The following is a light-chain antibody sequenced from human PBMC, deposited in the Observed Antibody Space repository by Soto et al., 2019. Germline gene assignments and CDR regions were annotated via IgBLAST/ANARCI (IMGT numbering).Light chain of an antibody. CDR3: QQYNNWPLT. Sequence: EIVMTQSPATLSVSPGERATLSCRASQSVSNNLAWYQQKPGQTPRLLIYGASTRAAAIPARFSGSGSGTEFTLTISSLQSEDVAVYYCQQYNNWPLTFGGGTKVEIK. J-gene: IGKJ4*01. V-gene: IGKV3-15*01. CDR2: GAS. CDR1: QSVSNN.